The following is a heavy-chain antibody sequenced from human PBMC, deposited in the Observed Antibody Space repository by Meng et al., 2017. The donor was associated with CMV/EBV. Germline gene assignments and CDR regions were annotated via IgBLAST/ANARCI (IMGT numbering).Heavy chain of an antibody. CDR1: GFTFSSDS. D-gene: IGHD3-22*01. Sequence: GGSLRLSCAASGFTFSSDSMNWVRQAPGKGLEWVSYISSSSSTIYYADSVKGRFTISRDNAKNSLYLQMNSLRAEDTAVYYCARDGGAYYYDSSGYFYGMDVWGQGTTVTVSS. J-gene: IGHJ6*02. V-gene: IGHV3-48*04. CDR3: ARDGGAYYYDSSGYFYGMDV. CDR2: ISSSSSTI.